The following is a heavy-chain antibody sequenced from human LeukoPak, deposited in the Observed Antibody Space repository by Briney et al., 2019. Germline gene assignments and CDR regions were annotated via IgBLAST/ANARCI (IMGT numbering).Heavy chain of an antibody. CDR3: ARDRETFDY. J-gene: IGHJ4*02. CDR2: IYYSGST. CDR1: GGSISSSSYY. Sequence: SETLSLTCTVSGGSISSSSYYWGWIRQPPGKGLEWIGSIYYSGSTYYNPSLKSRVTISVDTSKNQFSLKLSSVTAADTAVYYCARDRETFDYWGQGTLVTVSS. V-gene: IGHV4-39*07.